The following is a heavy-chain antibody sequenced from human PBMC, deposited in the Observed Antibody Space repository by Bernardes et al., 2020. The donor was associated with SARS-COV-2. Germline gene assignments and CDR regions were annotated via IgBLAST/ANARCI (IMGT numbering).Heavy chain of an antibody. D-gene: IGHD3-22*01. CDR1: GFSLTTSALG. CDR2: IYWDDDK. Sequence: SGPRLVKPTQTLTLTCDFSGFSLTTSALGVGWIRQPPGKALQWLALIYWDDDKRYSPSLKSRLTITKDTSKNQVVLTMTNMQPLDTGTYYCAHLGHSASYNYPYWFDPWGQGTLVTVSS. J-gene: IGHJ5*02. V-gene: IGHV2-5*02. CDR3: AHLGHSASYNYPYWFDP.